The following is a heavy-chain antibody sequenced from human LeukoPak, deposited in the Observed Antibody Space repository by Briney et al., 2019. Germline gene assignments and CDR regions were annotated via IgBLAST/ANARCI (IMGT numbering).Heavy chain of an antibody. CDR3: ATLRKRGNLDSSYYFDP. Sequence: SETQSLTCTVSGGSISNHFWSWIRQPPGKGLEWIGYMSDSGTASYNPSLKSRVTMSVETSKSQFSLTFTSLTAADTAVYYCATLRKRGNLDSSYYFDPWGHGTLVTVAS. CDR1: GGSISNHF. V-gene: IGHV4-59*08. J-gene: IGHJ5*02. CDR2: MSDSGTA. D-gene: IGHD3-22*01.